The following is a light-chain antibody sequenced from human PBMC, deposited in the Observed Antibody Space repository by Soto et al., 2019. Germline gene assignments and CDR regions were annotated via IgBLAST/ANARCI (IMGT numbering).Light chain of an antibody. V-gene: IGKV3-11*01. J-gene: IGKJ4*01. CDR1: QSITITN. CDR2: DAF. CDR3: QQRDDWPLT. Sequence: EIVLTQSPAILSLSPGEGATLSCRASQSITITNLAWYQQKPGQAPRLLIFDAFNRATGIPARFSGSGSGTDFTLTISSLEPEDFAVYYCQQRDDWPLTFGGGTKVDIK.